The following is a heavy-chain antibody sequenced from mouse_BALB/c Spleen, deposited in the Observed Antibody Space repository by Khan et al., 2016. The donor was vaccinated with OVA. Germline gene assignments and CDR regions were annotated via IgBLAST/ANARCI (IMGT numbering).Heavy chain of an antibody. CDR2: IDPYFGDP. Sequence: VQLQQSGPELEKPGASVKISCKASGYSFTGYNMNWVKQTNGRSLEWIGNIDPYFGDPSYNQKFKGKATLTVDKSSSTAYMQLKSLTSEDSAVYYCAREGSYDYDYWGQGTTLTVSS. J-gene: IGHJ2*01. D-gene: IGHD1-1*02. CDR1: GYSFTGYN. CDR3: AREGSYDYDY. V-gene: IGHV1-39*01.